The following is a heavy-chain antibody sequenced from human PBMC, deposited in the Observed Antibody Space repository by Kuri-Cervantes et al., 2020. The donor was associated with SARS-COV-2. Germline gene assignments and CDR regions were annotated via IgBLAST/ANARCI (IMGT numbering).Heavy chain of an antibody. D-gene: IGHD6-13*01. CDR3: ARGYEARYSSSWYLDY. V-gene: IGHV3-7*03. CDR1: GFTFGFYW. J-gene: IGHJ4*02. Sequence: GGSLRLSCAASGFTFGFYWMTWVRQAPGKGLEWVANIKSDGSDKFYVDSVKGRFTISRDNVKNSLYLEIHSLRTEDTAVYYCARGYEARYSSSWYLDYWGQGTLVTVSS. CDR2: IKSDGSDK.